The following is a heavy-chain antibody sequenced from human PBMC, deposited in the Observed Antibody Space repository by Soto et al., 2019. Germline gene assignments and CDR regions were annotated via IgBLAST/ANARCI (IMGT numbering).Heavy chain of an antibody. Sequence: GGSLRLSCAASGFTFSDYYMSWIRQAPVKGLEWVSYISSSGSTIYYADSVKGRFTISRDNAKNSLYLQMNSLRAEDTAVYYCARLVAPAAYFDYWGQGTLVTVSS. CDR1: GFTFSDYY. D-gene: IGHD2-2*01. J-gene: IGHJ4*02. CDR2: ISSSGSTI. CDR3: ARLVAPAAYFDY. V-gene: IGHV3-11*01.